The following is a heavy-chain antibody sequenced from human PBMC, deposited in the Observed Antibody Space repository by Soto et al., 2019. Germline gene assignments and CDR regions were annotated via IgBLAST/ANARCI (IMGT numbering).Heavy chain of an antibody. J-gene: IGHJ4*02. CDR2: IYYSGST. V-gene: IGHV4-59*08. CDR1: GGSISSYY. Sequence: SETLSLTCTVSGGSISSYYWSWIRQPPGKGLEWFGYIYYSGSTNYNPSLNSRVTISVDTSKNQFSLKLSSVTAADTAVYYCARRWGRSFDYWGQGTLVTVSS. CDR3: ARRWGRSFDY. D-gene: IGHD2-15*01.